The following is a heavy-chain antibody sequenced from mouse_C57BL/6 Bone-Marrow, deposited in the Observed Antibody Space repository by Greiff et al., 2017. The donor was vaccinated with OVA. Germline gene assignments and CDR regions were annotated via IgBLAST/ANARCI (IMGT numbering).Heavy chain of an antibody. CDR3: ARYNWDPFDY. CDR1: GYTFTSYG. Sequence: VQLQQSGAELARPGASVKLSCKASGYTFTSYGISWVKQRTGQGLEWIGEIYPRSGNTYYNEKFKGKATLTADKSSSTAYMGLRSLTSEDSAVYFCARYNWDPFDYWGQGTTLTVSS. J-gene: IGHJ2*01. D-gene: IGHD4-1*01. V-gene: IGHV1-81*01. CDR2: IYPRSGNT.